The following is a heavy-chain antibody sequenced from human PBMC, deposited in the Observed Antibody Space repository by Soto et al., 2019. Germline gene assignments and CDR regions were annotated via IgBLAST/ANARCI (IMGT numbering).Heavy chain of an antibody. D-gene: IGHD6-19*01. CDR1: GGSISRSNW. Sequence: SETLSLTCAVAGGSISRSNWWSWVRQPPGKGLEWIGEIYHSGSTNYNPSLKSRVTISVDKSKNQFSLKLSSVTAADTAVYYCARVAVAGTRVDYWGQGTLVTVSS. J-gene: IGHJ4*02. V-gene: IGHV4-4*02. CDR2: IYHSGST. CDR3: ARVAVAGTRVDY.